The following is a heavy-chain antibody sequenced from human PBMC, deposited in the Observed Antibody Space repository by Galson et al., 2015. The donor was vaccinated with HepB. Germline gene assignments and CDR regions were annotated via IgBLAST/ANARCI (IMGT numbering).Heavy chain of an antibody. D-gene: IGHD3-3*01. CDR2: ISYDGRNK. V-gene: IGHV3-30*18. CDR1: GFTFSSYG. J-gene: IGHJ6*02. Sequence: SLRLSCAASGFTFSSYGMHWVRQAPGKGLEWVAVISYDGRNKYYADSVKGRFTISRDNSKNTLYLQMNSLRAEDTAVYYCAKGGYDFWSGYTEYWYYYGMDVWGQGTTVTVSS. CDR3: AKGGYDFWSGYTEYWYYYGMDV.